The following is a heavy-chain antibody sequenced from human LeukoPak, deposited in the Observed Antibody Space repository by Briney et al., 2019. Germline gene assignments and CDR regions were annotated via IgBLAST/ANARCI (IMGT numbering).Heavy chain of an antibody. CDR1: GFTFKRFW. CDR3: AELGITMIGGV. J-gene: IGHJ6*04. CDR2: IHENGDAR. Sequence: GGSLRLSCAASGFTFKRFWMTWVRQAPGKGLEWVANIHENGDARYYVDSVKGRFTISRDNAKNSLYLQMNSLRAEDTAVYYCAELGITMIGGVWGKGTTVTISS. V-gene: IGHV3-7*01. D-gene: IGHD3-10*02.